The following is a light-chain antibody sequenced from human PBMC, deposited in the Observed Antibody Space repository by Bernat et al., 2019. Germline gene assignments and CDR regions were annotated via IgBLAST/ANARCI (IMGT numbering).Light chain of an antibody. CDR3: QSADSSGPYHV. CDR1: ALPKQY. V-gene: IGLV3-25*02. J-gene: IGLJ1*01. Sequence: SYELTQPPSVSVSPGQTARITCSGDALPKQYAYWYQQKPGQAPVLVIYKDSERPSGIPERFSCSSSGTTVTLTISGVQADDEADYYCQSADSSGPYHVFATGSKVTVL. CDR2: KDS.